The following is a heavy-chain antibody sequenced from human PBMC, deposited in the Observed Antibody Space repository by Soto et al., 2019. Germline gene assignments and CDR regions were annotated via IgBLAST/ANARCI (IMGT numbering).Heavy chain of an antibody. Sequence: QVQLQESGPGLVKPSETLSLTCTVSGGSISGYYWSWIRQPPGKGLEWIGYISYSGSTNYNASLKSRFTISVDTSKKQVSLKLNSVTAADTAVYYCARHDGSSPSYVLGDSWFDPWGQGTLVTVSS. CDR2: ISYSGST. CDR3: ARHDGSSPSYVLGDSWFDP. V-gene: IGHV4-59*08. CDR1: GGSISGYY. J-gene: IGHJ5*02. D-gene: IGHD6-13*01.